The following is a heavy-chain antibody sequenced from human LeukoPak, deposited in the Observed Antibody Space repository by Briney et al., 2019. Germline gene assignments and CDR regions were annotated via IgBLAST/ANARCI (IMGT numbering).Heavy chain of an antibody. CDR3: ARALYSGSYNGAQYFQH. CDR2: IYPGDSHT. CDR1: GYSFTSYW. D-gene: IGHD1-26*01. Sequence: GESLKISCKGSGYSFTSYWIGWVRQMPGKGLEWMGIIYPGDSHTRYSPSFQGQVTISADKSISTAYLQWSSLKASDTAMYYCARALYSGSYNGAQYFQHWGQGTLVTVSS. J-gene: IGHJ1*01. V-gene: IGHV5-51*01.